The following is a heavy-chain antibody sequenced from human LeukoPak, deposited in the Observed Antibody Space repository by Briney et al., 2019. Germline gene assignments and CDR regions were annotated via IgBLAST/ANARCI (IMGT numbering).Heavy chain of an antibody. CDR3: AREAPSNSNYFDY. V-gene: IGHV1-2*02. D-gene: IGHD4-11*01. CDR2: INPNSGGT. CDR1: GYTFTGYY. J-gene: IGHJ4*02. Sequence: GASVKVSCKASGYTFTGYYMHWVRQAPGQGLEWMGWINPNSGGTNYAQKFQGRVTMTRDTSISTAYMELSRLRSDDTAVYYCAREAPSNSNYFDYWGQGTLVTVPS.